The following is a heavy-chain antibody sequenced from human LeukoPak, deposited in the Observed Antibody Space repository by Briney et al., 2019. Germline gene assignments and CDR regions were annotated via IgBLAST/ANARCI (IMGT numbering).Heavy chain of an antibody. D-gene: IGHD3-22*01. J-gene: IGHJ3*02. CDR3: ARAHSSDSSGYPHDAFDI. V-gene: IGHV4-59*01. CDR1: GGSISNYY. CDR2: ISYSGST. Sequence: SETLSLTRTVSGGSISNYYWSWIRQPPGKELEWIGYISYSGSTNYNPSLKSRVTISVDTSKNQFSLKLSSVAAADTAVYYCARAHSSDSSGYPHDAFDIWGQGTMVTVSS.